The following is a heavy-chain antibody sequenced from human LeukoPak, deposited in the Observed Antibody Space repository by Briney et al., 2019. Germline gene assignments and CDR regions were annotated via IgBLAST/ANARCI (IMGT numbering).Heavy chain of an antibody. J-gene: IGHJ4*02. D-gene: IGHD2-2*01. Sequence: GGSLRLSCAASGFTFSSYSMNSVRQAPGKGLEWVSSISIISSYIYYADSVKGRFPISRDNAKNSLYLQMNSLRAEDTALYYCARDSCSSTSCYYYWGQGTLVTVSS. CDR2: ISIISSYI. V-gene: IGHV3-21*01. CDR3: ARDSCSSTSCYYY. CDR1: GFTFSSYS.